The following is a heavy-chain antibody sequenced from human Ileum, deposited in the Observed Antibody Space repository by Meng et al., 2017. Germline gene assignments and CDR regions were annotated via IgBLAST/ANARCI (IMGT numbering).Heavy chain of an antibody. J-gene: IGHJ4*02. Sequence: VPLVESGGGLVRPGGSLRLSCAASGFIFSSSGMNWVRQAPGKGLEWVSSISSSARNTYYADSVMGRFTISRDNSKNTVYLQMTSLRVEDTAVYYCAKDPDELDSWGQGTLVTVSS. V-gene: IGHV3-23*04. CDR1: GFIFSSSG. CDR3: AKDPDELDS. CDR2: ISSSARNT.